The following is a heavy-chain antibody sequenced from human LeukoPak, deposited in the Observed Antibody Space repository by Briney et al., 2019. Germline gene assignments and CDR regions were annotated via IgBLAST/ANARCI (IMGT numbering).Heavy chain of an antibody. D-gene: IGHD2-15*01. V-gene: IGHV3-23*01. CDR2: ISGRGDET. CDR1: GFTFSDYA. CDR3: AKDTSAWWYHRAYMNV. Sequence: GGSLTLSCAASGFTFSDYAISWVRQAPRGGLEGVSAISGRGDETFHADSVKGRFTTSRDNSKNTLSLQMSSLRVEDSAVYFCAKDTSAWWYHRAYMNVWGTGTTVTVSS. J-gene: IGHJ6*03.